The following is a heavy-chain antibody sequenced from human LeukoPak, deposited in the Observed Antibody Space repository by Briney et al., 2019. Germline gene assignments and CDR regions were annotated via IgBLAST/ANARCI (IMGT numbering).Heavy chain of an antibody. CDR2: IYYSGST. D-gene: IGHD2-15*01. J-gene: IGHJ5*02. V-gene: IGHV4-59*12. CDR1: GGSISSYY. Sequence: SETLSLTCTVSGGSISSYYWSWIRQPPGKGLEWIGYIYYSGSTNYNPSLKSRVTISVETSKNQFSLKLSSVTAADTAVYYCARDRDSRSGVVVVAATRGWFDPWGQGTLVTVSS. CDR3: ARDRDSRSGVVVVAATRGWFDP.